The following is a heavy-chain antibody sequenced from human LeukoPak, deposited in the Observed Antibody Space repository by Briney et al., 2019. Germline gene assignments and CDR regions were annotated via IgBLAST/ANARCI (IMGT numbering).Heavy chain of an antibody. J-gene: IGHJ4*02. Sequence: GGSLRLSCAASGFTFSIYPMSWVRQAPGKGLEWVSAISGSGGGTYYADSVKGRFTISRDNSKNTVFLQMNSLRAEDTAVYYCAKDLTGITGYWGQGTLVTVSS. D-gene: IGHD1-20*01. CDR2: ISGSGGGT. CDR1: GFTFSIYP. CDR3: AKDLTGITGY. V-gene: IGHV3-23*01.